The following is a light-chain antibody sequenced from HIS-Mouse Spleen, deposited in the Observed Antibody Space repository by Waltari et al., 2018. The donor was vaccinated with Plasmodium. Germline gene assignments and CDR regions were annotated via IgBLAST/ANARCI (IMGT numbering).Light chain of an antibody. J-gene: IGLJ2*01. V-gene: IGLV3-1*01. CDR2: QDS. Sequence: SYELTQPPSVSVSPGQSASITCSGDKLGDKYACWYQQKPGQSPVLVIYQDSKRPSGILERFSGSNAGITAPLTISGTQAMDEADYYCQAWDSSTVVFGGGTKLTVL. CDR3: QAWDSSTVV. CDR1: KLGDKY.